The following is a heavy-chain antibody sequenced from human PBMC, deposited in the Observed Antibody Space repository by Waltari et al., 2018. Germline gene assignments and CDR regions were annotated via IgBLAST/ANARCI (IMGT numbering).Heavy chain of an antibody. Sequence: QLQLQESGPGLVKPSETLSLTCTVSGGSISSSSYYWGWIRQPPGKGLEWIGSIYYSGSTYYNPSLKSRVTISVDTSKNQFSLKLSSVTAADTAVYYCARARATVTTSFDYWGQGTLVTVSS. J-gene: IGHJ4*02. CDR3: ARARATVTTSFDY. CDR2: IYYSGST. V-gene: IGHV4-39*07. D-gene: IGHD4-17*01. CDR1: GGSISSSSYY.